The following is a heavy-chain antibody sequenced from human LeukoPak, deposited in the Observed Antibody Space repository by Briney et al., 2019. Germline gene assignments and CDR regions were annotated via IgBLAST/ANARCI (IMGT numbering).Heavy chain of an antibody. CDR2: ISYDGGKT. CDR3: ARGFNDFWSGSQLEY. CDR1: GVIFGGYA. V-gene: IGHV3-30-3*01. D-gene: IGHD3-3*01. Sequence: VGCLRLSRAASGVIFGGYAMRWVRQTPRKGLQWLAVISYDGGKTYYADSVEGRFTISRDNSKSTVYLEINSLRSEDTAIYYCARGFNDFWSGSQLEYWGQGTLVTVSS. J-gene: IGHJ4*02.